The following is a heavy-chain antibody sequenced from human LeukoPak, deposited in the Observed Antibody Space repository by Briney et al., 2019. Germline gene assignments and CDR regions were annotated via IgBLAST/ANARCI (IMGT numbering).Heavy chain of an antibody. D-gene: IGHD3-3*01. Sequence: SETLSLTCTVSGGSISSGSYYWSWIRQPAGKGLEWIGRIYTSGSTNYNPSLKSRVTISVDTSKNQFSLKLSSVTAADTAVYYCARHRFLTIINRLYYFDYWGQGTLVTVSS. J-gene: IGHJ4*02. CDR2: IYTSGST. V-gene: IGHV4-61*02. CDR1: GGSISSGSYY. CDR3: ARHRFLTIINRLYYFDY.